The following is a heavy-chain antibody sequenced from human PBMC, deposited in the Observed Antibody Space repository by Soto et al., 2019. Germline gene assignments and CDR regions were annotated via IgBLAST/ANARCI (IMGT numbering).Heavy chain of an antibody. V-gene: IGHV3-11*06. Sequence: GGALRLCCAGSGFTFGDSYMSWIRQAPGKGLEWLSYISPGSRYPAYADSVKGRFTISRDNAKRSLYLQMMSLTAEDTAIYYCVRGGGGGLFDPWGQGTMVTVSS. CDR3: VRGGGGGLFDP. CDR1: GFTFGDSY. D-gene: IGHD2-15*01. J-gene: IGHJ5*02. CDR2: ISPGSRYP.